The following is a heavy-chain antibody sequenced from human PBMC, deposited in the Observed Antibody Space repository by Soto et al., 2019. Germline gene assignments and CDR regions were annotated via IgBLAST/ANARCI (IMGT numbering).Heavy chain of an antibody. CDR2: MNVGTGGT. V-gene: IGHV1-2*06. CDR3: ARDGNFALRGYSFGFDF. J-gene: IGHJ4*02. Sequence: QVQLVQSGAEVKKPGASVRVSCEASGYRFTTHYIHWVRQAPGQRLEWMGRMNVGTGGTTYAHKFQGRVTVTRDTSIRTAYLEVSSVKSDDTAMYYCARDGNFALRGYSFGFDFWGQGTLVTVSS. CDR1: GYRFTTHY. D-gene: IGHD5-18*01.